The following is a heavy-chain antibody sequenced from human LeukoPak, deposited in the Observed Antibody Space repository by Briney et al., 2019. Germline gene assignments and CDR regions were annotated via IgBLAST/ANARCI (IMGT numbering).Heavy chain of an antibody. D-gene: IGHD5-18*01. J-gene: IGHJ4*02. CDR1: GGTFSSYA. V-gene: IGHV1-69*06. Sequence: ASVKVSCKASGGTFSSYAISWVRQAPGQGLEWMGGIIPIFGAANYAQKFQGRVTITADKSTSTAYMELSSLRSEDTAVYYCASGYSYGHYYWGQGTLVTVSS. CDR3: ASGYSYGHYY. CDR2: IIPIFGAA.